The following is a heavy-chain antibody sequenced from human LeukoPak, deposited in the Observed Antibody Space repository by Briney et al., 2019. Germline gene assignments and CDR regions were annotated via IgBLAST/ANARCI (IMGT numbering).Heavy chain of an antibody. CDR2: IYYSGST. CDR3: ARRWELLYCFDY. D-gene: IGHD1-26*01. Sequence: SETLSLTCTVSGGSISSSSYYWGWIRQPPGKGLEWIGSIYYSGSTYYNPSLKSRVTISVDTSKNQFSLKLSSVTAADTAVYYCARRWELLYCFDYWGQGTLVTVSS. CDR1: GGSISSSSYY. V-gene: IGHV4-39*01. J-gene: IGHJ4*02.